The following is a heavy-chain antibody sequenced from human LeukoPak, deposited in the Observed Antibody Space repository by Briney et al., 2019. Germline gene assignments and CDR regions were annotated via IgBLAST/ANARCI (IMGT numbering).Heavy chain of an antibody. Sequence: GGSLRLSCVASGFTFSSYEMNWVRQAPGKGLEWLSYITSSDSTTHYADSVKGRFTISRDNAKNSLYLQMNSLRAEDTAVYYCATSEAIVVVPAAPPLDYWGQGTLVTVSS. CDR2: ITSSDSTT. CDR1: GFTFSSYE. D-gene: IGHD2-2*01. CDR3: ATSEAIVVVPAAPPLDY. J-gene: IGHJ4*02. V-gene: IGHV3-48*03.